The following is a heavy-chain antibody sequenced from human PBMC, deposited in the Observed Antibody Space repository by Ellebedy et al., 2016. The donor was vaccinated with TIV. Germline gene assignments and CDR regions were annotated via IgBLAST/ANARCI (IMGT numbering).Heavy chain of an antibody. Sequence: GESLKISCAASGFTFSNYWMTWVRQAPGKGLEWVANIKQDGSEQNYVGSVKGRFTISRDNAKNSLSLQMNTLRTEDTAVYYCAGGRGWLVDYWGQGIMVTVSS. CDR3: AGGRGWLVDY. CDR1: GFTFSNYW. J-gene: IGHJ4*02. CDR2: IKQDGSEQ. V-gene: IGHV3-7*01. D-gene: IGHD6-19*01.